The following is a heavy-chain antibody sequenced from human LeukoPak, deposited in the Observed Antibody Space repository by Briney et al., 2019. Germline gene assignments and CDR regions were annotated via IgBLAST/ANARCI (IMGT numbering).Heavy chain of an antibody. CDR3: ARLEYYDFWSGYFDY. J-gene: IGHJ4*02. V-gene: IGHV4-39*01. CDR1: GGSISSSSYY. CDR2: IYYSGST. Sequence: KPSETLSLTCTVSGGSISSSSYYWGWIRQPPGKGLEWIGSIYYSGSTYYNPSLKSRVTISVDTSKNQFSLKLSSVTAADTAVYHCARLEYYDFWSGYFDYWGQGTLVTVSS. D-gene: IGHD3-3*01.